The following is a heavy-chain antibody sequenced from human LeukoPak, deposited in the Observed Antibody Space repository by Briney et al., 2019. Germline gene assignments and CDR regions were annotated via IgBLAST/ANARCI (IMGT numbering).Heavy chain of an antibody. CDR3: ARSLGSYISPYFDY. J-gene: IGHJ4*02. CDR1: GGSISSSSYY. Sequence: PSETLSLTCTVSGGSISSSSYYWGWIRQPPGKGLEWIGSIYYSGSTYYNPSLKSRLTISVDTSKNQFSLKLSSVTAADTAVYYCARSLGSYISPYFDYWGQGTLVTVSS. V-gene: IGHV4-39*07. D-gene: IGHD1-26*01. CDR2: IYYSGST.